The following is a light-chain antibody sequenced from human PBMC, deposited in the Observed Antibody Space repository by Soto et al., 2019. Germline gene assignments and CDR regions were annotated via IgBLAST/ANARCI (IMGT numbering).Light chain of an antibody. CDR3: QQYGSSPIT. CDR1: QGISGNY. CDR2: GAS. V-gene: IGKV3-20*01. J-gene: IGKJ5*01. Sequence: LTQTPGIRAFSTQGRSSLSWKISQGISGNYLAWYQQKPGQAPRLLIYGASSRATGIPDRFSGSGSGTDFTLNITRLEPEDFAVYYCQQYGSSPITFGQGTRLEIK.